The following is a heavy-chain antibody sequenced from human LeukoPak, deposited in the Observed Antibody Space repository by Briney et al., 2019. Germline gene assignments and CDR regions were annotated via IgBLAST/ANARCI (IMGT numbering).Heavy chain of an antibody. J-gene: IGHJ4*02. V-gene: IGHV4-34*01. Sequence: SETLSLTCAVYGGSFSAYYWNWLRQSPGKGLEWIGEINHSGSTNYNPSLKSRVSISVDKPKNQFSLRLNSVTAADAAVYYCASRPFHYGFRTHFDSWGQGTLVTVSS. CDR3: ASRPFHYGFRTHFDS. D-gene: IGHD3-10*01. CDR1: GGSFSAYY. CDR2: INHSGST.